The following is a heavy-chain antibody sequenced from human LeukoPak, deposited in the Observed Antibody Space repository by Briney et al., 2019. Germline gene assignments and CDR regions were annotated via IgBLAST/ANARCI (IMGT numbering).Heavy chain of an antibody. CDR2: IYYSGST. CDR1: GGSISSSSYY. J-gene: IGHJ5*02. CDR3: ASISLGYYDSSGYSFWFDP. D-gene: IGHD3-22*01. V-gene: IGHV4-39*01. Sequence: SETLSLTCTVSGGSISSSSYYWGWIRQPPGTGLEWIGSIYYSGSTYYNPSLKSRVTISVDTSKNQFSLKLSSVTAADTAVYYCASISLGYYDSSGYSFWFDPWGQGTLVTVSS.